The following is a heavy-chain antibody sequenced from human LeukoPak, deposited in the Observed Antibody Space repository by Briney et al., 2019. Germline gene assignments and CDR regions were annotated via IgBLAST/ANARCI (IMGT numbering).Heavy chain of an antibody. CDR3: ARGSRLRCLDY. CDR2: IYYSGST. D-gene: IGHD4-17*01. CDR1: GGSISSYY. Sequence: SETLSLTCTVSGGSISSYYWSWIRQPPGKGLEWIGYIYYSGSTNYNPSPKSRVTISVDTSKNQFSLKLSSVTAADTAVYYCARGSRLRCLDYWGQGTLVTVSS. V-gene: IGHV4-59*01. J-gene: IGHJ4*02.